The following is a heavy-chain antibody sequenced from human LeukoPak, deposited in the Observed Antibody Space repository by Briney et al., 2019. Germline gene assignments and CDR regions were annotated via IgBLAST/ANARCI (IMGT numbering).Heavy chain of an antibody. Sequence: SETLSLTCTVSGGSISSSSYYWSWIRQPPGKGLEWIGSIYYSGSIYYNPSLKSRVTISVDTSKNQFSLRLSSVTAADTAVYYCARPSGSGSYHWGQGTLVTVSS. CDR2: IYYSGSI. D-gene: IGHD3-10*01. V-gene: IGHV4-39*01. J-gene: IGHJ4*02. CDR3: ARPSGSGSYH. CDR1: GGSISSSSYY.